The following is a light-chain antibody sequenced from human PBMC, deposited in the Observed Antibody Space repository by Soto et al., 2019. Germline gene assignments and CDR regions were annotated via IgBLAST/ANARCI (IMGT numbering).Light chain of an antibody. CDR1: QSVSSK. Sequence: EVVMTQSPATLSVSPGERATLSCRASQSVSSKLAWYQQNPGQAPRLLIYDPSTRATAIPASVSGSGSGTEFTLTISYLESEDFAFYYCQEYYDWYTFGQGTKLETK. J-gene: IGKJ2*01. V-gene: IGKV3-15*01. CDR3: QEYYDWYT. CDR2: DPS.